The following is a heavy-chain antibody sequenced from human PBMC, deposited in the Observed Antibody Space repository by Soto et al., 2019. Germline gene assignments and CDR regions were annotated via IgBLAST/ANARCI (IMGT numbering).Heavy chain of an antibody. CDR1: GGTFSSYA. Sequence: SVKVSCKASGGTFSSYAISWVRQAPGQGLDWMGWIIPFFGTANYAQKFQGRVTITADESTSTAYMELSSLRSEDTAVYYCARSHSSSSVYYYGMDVWGQGTTVTVSS. D-gene: IGHD6-6*01. V-gene: IGHV1-69*13. CDR2: IIPFFGTA. CDR3: ARSHSSSSVYYYGMDV. J-gene: IGHJ6*02.